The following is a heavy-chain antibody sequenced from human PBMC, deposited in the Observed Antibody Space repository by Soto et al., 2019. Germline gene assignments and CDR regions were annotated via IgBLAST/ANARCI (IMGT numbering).Heavy chain of an antibody. J-gene: IGHJ4*02. CDR2: INAGNGNT. CDR3: ARSLTFAGHY. CDR1: GYTFTSYA. Sequence: QVQLVQSGAEVKKPGASVKVPCKASGYTFTSYAMPWVRQAPETRLEWMEWINAGNGNTKHSQKFLGRVTITRDSSASTAAMELRSRRSEDTAVYFCARSLTFAGHYWGPGTLVTVSS. V-gene: IGHV1-3*01. D-gene: IGHD3-16*01.